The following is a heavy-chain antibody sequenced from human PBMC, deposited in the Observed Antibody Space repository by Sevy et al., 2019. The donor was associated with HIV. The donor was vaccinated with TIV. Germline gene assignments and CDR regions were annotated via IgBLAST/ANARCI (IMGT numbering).Heavy chain of an antibody. CDR1: GFSFSNYW. CDR2: IKQDESEK. D-gene: IGHD3-22*01. Sequence: GGSLRLSCAASGFSFSNYWMHWVRQAPGKGLEWVANIKQDESEKYYVASVKGRFTISRDNAKNSVYLEMNSLRPEETAIYYCAKGNSGSFDYWGQGTLVTVSS. V-gene: IGHV3-7*01. CDR3: AKGNSGSFDY. J-gene: IGHJ4*02.